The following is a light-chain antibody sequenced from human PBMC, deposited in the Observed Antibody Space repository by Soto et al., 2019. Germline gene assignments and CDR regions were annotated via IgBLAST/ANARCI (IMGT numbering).Light chain of an antibody. V-gene: IGKV3-20*01. Sequence: EIGLTQSPGTLSSSPGERATLSCRASQSVSSNYLAWYQRKPGQAPRLLIYGASNRATDIPYRFIGSGSGTDFTLTITRLEPDDFAMYYCQQYGGSPPTFGQGTKVEIK. CDR1: QSVSSNY. CDR2: GAS. CDR3: QQYGGSPPT. J-gene: IGKJ1*01.